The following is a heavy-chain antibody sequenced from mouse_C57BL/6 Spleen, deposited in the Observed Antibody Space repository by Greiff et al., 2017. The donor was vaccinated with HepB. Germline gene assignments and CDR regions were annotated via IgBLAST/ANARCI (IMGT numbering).Heavy chain of an antibody. CDR3: ARAPYYRGAMDY. Sequence: EVQRVESGGGLVKPGGSLKLSCAASGFTFSSYAMSWVRQTPEKRLEWVATISDGGSYTYYPDNVKGRFTISRDNAKNNLYLQMSHLKSEDTAMYYCARAPYYRGAMDYWGQGTSVTVSS. V-gene: IGHV5-4*01. CDR2: ISDGGSYT. CDR1: GFTFSSYA. D-gene: IGHD2-12*01. J-gene: IGHJ4*01.